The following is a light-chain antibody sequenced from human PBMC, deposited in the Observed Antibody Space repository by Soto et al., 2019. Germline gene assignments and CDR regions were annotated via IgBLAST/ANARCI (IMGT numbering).Light chain of an antibody. Sequence: QTVVTQEPSFSVSPGGTVTLTCGLSSDSVSASHFPSWYPQTPGQAPRTLIYNTNTRSSGVPDRFSGSILGNRAALTITGAQADDESDYYCVLYMRSGISVFGGGTKLTVL. J-gene: IGLJ2*01. CDR1: SDSVSASHF. CDR2: NTN. V-gene: IGLV8-61*01. CDR3: VLYMRSGISV.